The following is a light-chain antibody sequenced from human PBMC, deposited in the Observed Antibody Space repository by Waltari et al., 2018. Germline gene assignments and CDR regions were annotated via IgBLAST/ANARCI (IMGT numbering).Light chain of an antibody. CDR2: EVR. CDR3: SSYGGGDSYV. J-gene: IGLJ1*01. Sequence: QSALTQPPSASGSPGQSVTISCPGTSRDVGAYDYVPWYQQYPGNTPRLLFYEVRKRPSGVPVRYSGSKAVNAASLTVSGSQAEDEADYYGSSYGGGDSYVFGSGTKVTV. CDR1: SRDVGAYDY. V-gene: IGLV2-8*01.